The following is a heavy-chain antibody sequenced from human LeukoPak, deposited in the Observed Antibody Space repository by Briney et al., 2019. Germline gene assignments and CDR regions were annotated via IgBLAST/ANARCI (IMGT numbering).Heavy chain of an antibody. V-gene: IGHV3-21*01. Sequence: GGSLRLSCAASGFTFSTYTMNWVPQAPGKGLEWVSSISTSSTYIYYADSLRGRFTISRDNAKTSLYLQMNSLRAEDTAVYYCARDQFYAFDIWGQGTMVTVSS. CDR2: ISTSSTYI. J-gene: IGHJ3*02. CDR1: GFTFSTYT. CDR3: ARDQFYAFDI.